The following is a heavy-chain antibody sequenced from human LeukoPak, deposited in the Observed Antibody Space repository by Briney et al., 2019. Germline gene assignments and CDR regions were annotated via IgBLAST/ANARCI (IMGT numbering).Heavy chain of an antibody. D-gene: IGHD2-2*02. Sequence: PGGSLRLSCAASGFTFSSYGMHWVRQAPGKGLEWVAFRRYDGSNKYYADSVKGRFTISRDNSKNTLYLQMNSLRAEDTAVYYCAKAPYCSSTSCYTGGYWGQGTLVTVSS. CDR1: GFTFSSYG. CDR3: AKAPYCSSTSCYTGGY. CDR2: RRYDGSNK. J-gene: IGHJ4*02. V-gene: IGHV3-30*02.